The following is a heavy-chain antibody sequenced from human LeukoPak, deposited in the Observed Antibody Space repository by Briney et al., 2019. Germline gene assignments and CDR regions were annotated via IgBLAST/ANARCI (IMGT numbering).Heavy chain of an antibody. J-gene: IGHJ4*02. V-gene: IGHV3-33*01. CDR1: GISFSSHC. D-gene: IGHD5-18*01. CDR3: AGDRGYSDGWKQPFLH. Sequence: GGSLRLSYAASGISFSSHCMHWVRQAPGKGLEWVAVIWYDGSNIYYADSVKGRFTISRDNSKNTLYLQMDNLRAEDTAVYYCAGDRGYSDGWKQPFLHWGQGTLVTVSS. CDR2: IWYDGSNI.